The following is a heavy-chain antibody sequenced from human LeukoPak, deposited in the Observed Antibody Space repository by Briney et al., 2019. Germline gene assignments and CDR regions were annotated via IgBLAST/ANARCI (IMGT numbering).Heavy chain of an antibody. CDR1: GFIVSSNY. D-gene: IGHD6-13*01. CDR2: ISSSSNYI. V-gene: IGHV3-21*01. CDR3: ARDKIPSAGTPRGFDP. J-gene: IGHJ5*02. Sequence: GGSLRLSCAASGFIVSSNYMNWVRQAPGKGLEWVSSISSSSNYIYYADSVRGRFTISRDNAKSSLYLQMNSLRAEDTAVYYCARDKIPSAGTPRGFDPWGQGTLVTVSS.